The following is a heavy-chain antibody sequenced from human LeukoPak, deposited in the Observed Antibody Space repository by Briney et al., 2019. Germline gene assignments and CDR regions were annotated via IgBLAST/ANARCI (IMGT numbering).Heavy chain of an antibody. V-gene: IGHV1-2*02. CDR3: ARAMGDILTGYYDY. J-gene: IGHJ4*02. Sequence: GASVTVSCKASGYTFTGYYMHWVRQAPGQGLEGMGWINPNSGGTNYAQKFQGRVTMTRDTSISTAYMELSSLRSDDTAVYYCARAMGDILTGYYDYWGQGTLVTVSS. CDR2: INPNSGGT. CDR1: GYTFTGYY. D-gene: IGHD3-9*01.